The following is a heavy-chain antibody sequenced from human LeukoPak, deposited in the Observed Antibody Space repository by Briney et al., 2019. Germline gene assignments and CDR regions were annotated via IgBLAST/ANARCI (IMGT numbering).Heavy chain of an antibody. CDR2: ITSTSSST. V-gene: IGHV3-23*05. Sequence: GGSLRLSCAVSGFTFSSYAMHWVRQAPGKGLEWVSSITSTSSSTFYADSVKGRFTISRDNSKKTLHLQVNGVRAEDTAVYYCAKGGVALMQGFDYWGQGTLVTVSS. D-gene: IGHD1-26*01. CDR3: AKGGVALMQGFDY. CDR1: GFTFSSYA. J-gene: IGHJ4*02.